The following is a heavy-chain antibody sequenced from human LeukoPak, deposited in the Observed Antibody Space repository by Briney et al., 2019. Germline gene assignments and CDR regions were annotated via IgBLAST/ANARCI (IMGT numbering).Heavy chain of an antibody. D-gene: IGHD6-19*01. CDR3: AKDRGMSSGWPSDY. CDR1: GFTFSNAW. CDR2: IKSKTDGGTT. Sequence: GGSLRLSCAASGFTFSNAWMSWVRQAPGEGLEWVGRIKSKTDGGTTDYAAPVKGRFTISRDDSKNTLYLQMNSLRAEDTAVYYCAKDRGMSSGWPSDYWGQGTLVTVSS. V-gene: IGHV3-15*01. J-gene: IGHJ4*02.